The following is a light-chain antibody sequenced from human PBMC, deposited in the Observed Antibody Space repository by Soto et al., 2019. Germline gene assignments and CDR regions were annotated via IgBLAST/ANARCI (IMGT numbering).Light chain of an antibody. Sequence: QSALTQPASVSGSPGQSITVSCTGTSSDVGGYNYVSWYQQHPGKAPQLVIXXVSNRPXXXXXXXSGSKSRNTASLTISGXXXXXXXXXYCSSYTSSSTWVFGGGTKLTVL. V-gene: IGLV2-14*01. CDR1: SSDVGGYNY. J-gene: IGLJ3*02. CDR3: SSYTSSSTWV. CDR2: XVS.